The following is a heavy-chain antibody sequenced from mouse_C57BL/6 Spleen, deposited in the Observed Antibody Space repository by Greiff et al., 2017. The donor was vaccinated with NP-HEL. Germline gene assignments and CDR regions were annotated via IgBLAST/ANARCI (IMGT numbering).Heavy chain of an antibody. CDR3: ARLGDYDGYFDV. Sequence: EVQLVESGGGLVQPGGSLKLSCAASGFTFSDYYMYWVRQTPEKRLEWVAYISNGGGSTYYPDTVKGRFTISRDNAKNTLYLQMSRLKSEDTAMYYCARLGDYDGYFDVWGTGTTVTVSS. J-gene: IGHJ1*03. CDR1: GFTFSDYY. V-gene: IGHV5-12*01. CDR2: ISNGGGST. D-gene: IGHD2-4*01.